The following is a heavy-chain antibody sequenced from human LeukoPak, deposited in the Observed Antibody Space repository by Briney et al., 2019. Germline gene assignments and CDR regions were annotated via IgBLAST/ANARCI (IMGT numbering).Heavy chain of an antibody. CDR3: AREGAHYAGYYYYMDV. Sequence: GGSLRLSCAASGFTFSSYAMSWVRQAPGKGLEWVSYISSSGSTIYYADSVKGRFTISRDNAKNSLYLQMNSLRAEDTAVYYCAREGAHYAGYYYYMDVWGKGTTVTISS. D-gene: IGHD4-17*01. CDR1: GFTFSSYA. V-gene: IGHV3-48*04. CDR2: ISSSGSTI. J-gene: IGHJ6*03.